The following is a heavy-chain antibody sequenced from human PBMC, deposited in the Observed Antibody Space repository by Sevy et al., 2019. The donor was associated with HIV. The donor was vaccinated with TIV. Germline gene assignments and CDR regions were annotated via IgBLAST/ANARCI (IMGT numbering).Heavy chain of an antibody. CDR1: GFTFSSYA. CDR3: AREGGEIAARPDQLPFDY. D-gene: IGHD6-6*01. Sequence: GGSLRLSCAASGFTFSSYAMHWVRQAPGKGLEWVAVISYDGSNKYYADSVKGRFTISRDNSKNTLYLQMNSLRAEDTAVYYCAREGGEIAARPDQLPFDYWRQGTLVTVSS. J-gene: IGHJ4*02. CDR2: ISYDGSNK. V-gene: IGHV3-30-3*01.